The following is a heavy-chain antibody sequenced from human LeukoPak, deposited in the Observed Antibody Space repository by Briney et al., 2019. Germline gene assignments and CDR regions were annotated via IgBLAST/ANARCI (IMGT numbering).Heavy chain of an antibody. V-gene: IGHV4-34*01. Sequence: SETLSLTCAVYGGSFSGYYWSWIRQPPGKGLEWIGEINHSGSTNYNPSLKSRVTISVDTSKNQFSLKLSSVTAADTAVYYCARYGYSYGYLDYWGQGTPVTVSS. CDR3: ARYGYSYGYLDY. D-gene: IGHD5-18*01. J-gene: IGHJ4*02. CDR1: GGSFSGYY. CDR2: INHSGST.